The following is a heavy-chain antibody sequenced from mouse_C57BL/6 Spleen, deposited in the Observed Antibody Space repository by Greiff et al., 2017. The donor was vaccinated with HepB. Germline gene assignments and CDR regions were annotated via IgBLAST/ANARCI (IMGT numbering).Heavy chain of an antibody. J-gene: IGHJ2*01. CDR1: GYSITSGYY. CDR2: ISYDGSN. Sequence: EVQLQQSGPGLVKPSQSLSLTCSVTGYSITSGYYWNWIRQFPGNKLEWMGYISYDGSNNYNPSLKNRISITRDTSKNQFFLKLNSVTTEDTATYYCAREILGYYFDYWGQGTTLTVSS. D-gene: IGHD1-1*01. CDR3: AREILGYYFDY. V-gene: IGHV3-6*01.